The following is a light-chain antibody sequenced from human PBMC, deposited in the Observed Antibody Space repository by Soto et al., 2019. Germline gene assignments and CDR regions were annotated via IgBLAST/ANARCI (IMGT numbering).Light chain of an antibody. J-gene: IGLJ1*01. V-gene: IGLV1-51*02. CDR1: SSNVVNNF. Sequence: QSALTQPPSVSAAPGQKVTISCSGGSSNVVNNFVSWYQQLPGTAPKLLIYENYKRPSGIPDRFSGSKSGTSATLGITGVQPGDEADYYCATWDSSLTNYVFGPGTRSPS. CDR3: ATWDSSLTNYV. CDR2: ENY.